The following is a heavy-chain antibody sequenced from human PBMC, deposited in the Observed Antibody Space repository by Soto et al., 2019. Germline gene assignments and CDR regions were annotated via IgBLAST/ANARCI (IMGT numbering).Heavy chain of an antibody. CDR2: IYYSGST. D-gene: IGHD3-3*01. CDR1: GGSISSGDYY. J-gene: IGHJ4*01. CDR3: ASAYYDFWSGYGI. V-gene: IGHV4-30-4*01. Sequence: SETLSLTCTVSGGSISSGDYYWSWIRQPPGKGLEWIGYIYYSGSTYYNPSLKSRVTISVDTSKNQFSLKLSSVTAADTAVYYCASAYYDFWSGYGIWGQGNFGHRLL.